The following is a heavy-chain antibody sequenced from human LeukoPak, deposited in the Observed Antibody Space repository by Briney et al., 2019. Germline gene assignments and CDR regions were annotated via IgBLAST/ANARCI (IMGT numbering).Heavy chain of an antibody. CDR2: IWYDGTNK. Sequence: GGSLRLSCAASGFTFSSYAMHWVRQAPGKGLEWVAVIWYDGTNKYYADSVKGRFTISRDNSKNTLYLQMSSLRAEDTAVYYCATSGYSYGLTYPFDYWGQGTLVTVSS. CDR1: GFTFSSYA. CDR3: ATSGYSYGLTYPFDY. V-gene: IGHV3-33*01. J-gene: IGHJ4*02. D-gene: IGHD5-18*01.